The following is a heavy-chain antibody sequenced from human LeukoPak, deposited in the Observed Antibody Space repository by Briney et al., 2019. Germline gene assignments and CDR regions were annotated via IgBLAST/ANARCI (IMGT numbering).Heavy chain of an antibody. V-gene: IGHV3-53*01. CDR3: ARDVEYNWNDGAYPDY. J-gene: IGHJ4*02. CDR1: DFIVSSNY. Sequence: GGSLRLSCAASDFIVSSNYMSWVRQAPGKGLEWVSVIYSGGTTYYAHSVKGRFTISRDNSKNTLYLQMNSLRAEDTAVYYCARDVEYNWNDGAYPDYWGQGTLVTVSS. CDR2: IYSGGTT. D-gene: IGHD1-20*01.